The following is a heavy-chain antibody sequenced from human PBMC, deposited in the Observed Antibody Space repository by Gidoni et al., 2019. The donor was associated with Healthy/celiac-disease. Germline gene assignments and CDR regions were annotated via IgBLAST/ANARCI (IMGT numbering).Heavy chain of an antibody. CDR2: INHSGST. J-gene: IGHJ3*02. V-gene: IGHV4-34*01. Sequence: QVQLQQWGAGLLKPSETLSLTCAVYGGSFSGYYWSWIRQPPGKGLEWIGEINHSGSTNYNPSLKSRVTISVDTSKNQFSLKLSSVTAADTAVYYCARRWVKTYYYGSGSPAPDDAFDIWGQGTMVTVSS. CDR3: ARRWVKTYYYGSGSPAPDDAFDI. CDR1: GGSFSGYY. D-gene: IGHD3-10*01.